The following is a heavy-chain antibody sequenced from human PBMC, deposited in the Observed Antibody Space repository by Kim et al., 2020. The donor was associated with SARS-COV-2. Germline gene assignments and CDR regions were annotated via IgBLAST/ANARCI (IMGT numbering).Heavy chain of an antibody. V-gene: IGHV3-11*01. Sequence: GGSLRLSCAASGFSFSDYYMNWIRQASGKGLEWLAYINSDGSSTKYADAVNGRFTISRDNDRKSLSLQMNSLTPEDTAMYYCVREPASWGQGTLVTVSS. J-gene: IGHJ5*02. CDR3: VREPAS. CDR1: GFSFSDYY. CDR2: INSDGSST.